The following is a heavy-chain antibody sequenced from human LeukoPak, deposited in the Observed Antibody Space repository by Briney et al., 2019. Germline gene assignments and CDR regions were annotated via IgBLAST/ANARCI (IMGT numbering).Heavy chain of an antibody. CDR2: IWYDGSNK. D-gene: IGHD6-13*01. V-gene: IGHV3-33*01. J-gene: IGHJ5*02. CDR3: ARDGAISSSWYPSDNWFDP. CDR1: GFTFSSYG. Sequence: GGSLRLSCAASGFTFSSYGMHWVRQAPGKGLEWVAVIWYDGSNKYYADSVKGRFTISRDNSKNTLYLQMNSLRAEDTAVYYCARDGAISSSWYPSDNWFDPWGQGTLVTVSS.